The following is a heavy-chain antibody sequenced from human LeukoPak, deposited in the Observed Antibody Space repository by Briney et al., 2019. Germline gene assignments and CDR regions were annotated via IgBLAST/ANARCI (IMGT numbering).Heavy chain of an antibody. CDR3: ARDLLFDSFDP. V-gene: IGHV1-69*13. D-gene: IGHD2-21*01. Sequence: GASVKVSCKASGGTFSSYAISWVRQAPGQGLEWVGGIIPIFGTANYAQKFQGRVTITADESTSTAYMELSSLRSEDTAVYYCARDLLFDSFDPWGQGTLVTVSS. J-gene: IGHJ5*02. CDR1: GGTFSSYA. CDR2: IIPIFGTA.